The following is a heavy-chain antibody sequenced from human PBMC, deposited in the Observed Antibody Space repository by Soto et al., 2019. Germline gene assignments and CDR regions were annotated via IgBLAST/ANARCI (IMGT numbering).Heavy chain of an antibody. Sequence: PGGSLRLSCAASGFTFSSYGMHWVRQAPSKGLEWVAVISYDGSNKYCADSVKGRFTISRDNSKDTLYLQMNSLRAEDTAVYYCAKAMVVVTAISGGGGFDKWGQGTLVTVSS. D-gene: IGHD2-21*02. CDR3: AKAMVVVTAISGGGGFDK. CDR2: ISYDGSNK. CDR1: GFTFSSYG. V-gene: IGHV3-30*18. J-gene: IGHJ3*02.